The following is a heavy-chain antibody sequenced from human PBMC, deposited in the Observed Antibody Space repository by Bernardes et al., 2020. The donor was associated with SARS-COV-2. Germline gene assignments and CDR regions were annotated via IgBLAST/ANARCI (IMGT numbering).Heavy chain of an antibody. V-gene: IGHV4-61*08. CDR1: GSSVSSVGYY. CDR3: ARDVRGGPLDD. Sequence: SEPLSLTCTVSGSSVSSVGYYWSWILQPPGNVLEWVGFIYYNGNTNYNPSLKSRVTISVDTSKNQLSLKLTSVTAADTAVYYCARDVRGGPLDDWGQGTPVTVSS. D-gene: IGHD2-15*01. CDR2: IYYNGNT. J-gene: IGHJ4*02.